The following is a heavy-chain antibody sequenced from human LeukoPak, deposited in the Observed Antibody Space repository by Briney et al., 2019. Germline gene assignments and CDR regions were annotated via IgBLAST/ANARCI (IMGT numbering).Heavy chain of an antibody. D-gene: IGHD2-21*01. V-gene: IGHV3-48*03. CDR3: CGASFDY. J-gene: IGHJ4*02. Sequence: GSLRLSCAASGFTFSNYEMNWVRQAQGKGLEWVSYISSSGSTINYADSVKGRLTISRDNAKNSLNLQMKSLRAEDTAVYYCCGASFDYCGQGTLVTVSS. CDR1: GFTFSNYE. CDR2: ISSSGSTI.